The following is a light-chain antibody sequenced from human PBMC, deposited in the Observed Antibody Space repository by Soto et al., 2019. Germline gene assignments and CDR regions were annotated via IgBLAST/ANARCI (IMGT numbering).Light chain of an antibody. Sequence: IQMTQSPSTLSASVGDRVTITCRASQSASTFLAWYQQKPGQAPKLLIYDASTLQSGVPSRFSASGSGTEFALTISGLQPDDFAVYYCQQYNRYAVTFGQGTKVDTK. J-gene: IGKJ1*01. CDR1: QSASTF. V-gene: IGKV1-5*01. CDR3: QQYNRYAVT. CDR2: DAS.